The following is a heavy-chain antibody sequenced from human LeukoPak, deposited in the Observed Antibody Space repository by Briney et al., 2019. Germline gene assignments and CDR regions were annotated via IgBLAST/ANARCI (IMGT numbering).Heavy chain of an antibody. V-gene: IGHV3-23*01. J-gene: IGHJ4*02. CDR2: ITGSGSSA. D-gene: IGHD5-18*01. CDR3: ARAGVRWGYSYGYYFDY. Sequence: GGSLRLSCAASGFTFSSYAMSWVRQAPGKGLEWVSSITGSGSSAYYADSVKGRFTISRDNSKNTLYLHTNSLRAEDTAVYYCARAGVRWGYSYGYYFDYWGQGTLVTVSS. CDR1: GFTFSSYA.